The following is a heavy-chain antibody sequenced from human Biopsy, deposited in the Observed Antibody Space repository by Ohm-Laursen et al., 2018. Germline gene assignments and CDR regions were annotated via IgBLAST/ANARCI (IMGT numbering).Heavy chain of an antibody. D-gene: IGHD6-19*01. CDR3: ARGMRSSGWPYFDS. V-gene: IGHV4-61*01. CDR2: IYDRGSTA. J-gene: IGHJ4*02. CDR1: GDSVSSGSFY. Sequence: SDTLSLTCTVSGDSVSSGSFYWTWIRQPPGQGLECIGYIYDRGSTANYNPSLESRVTMSVDMPKNQFSLKLSSVTAADTAIYYCARGMRSSGWPYFDSWGQGTLVTVSS.